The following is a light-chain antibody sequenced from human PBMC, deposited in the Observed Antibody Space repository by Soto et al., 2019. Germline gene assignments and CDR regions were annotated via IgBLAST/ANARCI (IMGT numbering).Light chain of an antibody. V-gene: IGKV3-15*01. CDR1: QSIDSN. CDR3: QQHSKWPIT. CDR2: GIS. Sequence: EIVMTQSPGTLSLSPGETATLSCRASQSIDSNYLAWYQQKPGQAPRLLVYGISTRATDIPARFSGSGSGKEFTLTIRSLQSEDFAIYSSQQHSKWPITIGPGTRLEI. J-gene: IGKJ5*01.